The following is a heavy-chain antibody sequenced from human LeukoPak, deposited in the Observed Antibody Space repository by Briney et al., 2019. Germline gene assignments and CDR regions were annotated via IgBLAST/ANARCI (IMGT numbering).Heavy chain of an antibody. CDR2: ISTSGNAK. V-gene: IGHV3-48*03. CDR3: ARRSGFSSGWYGNWFDP. D-gene: IGHD6-19*01. CDR1: GFTFSSYE. J-gene: IGHJ5*02. Sequence: PGGSLRLSCAASGFTFSSYEMNWVRQAPGKGLEWASYISTSGNAKYYADSVKGRFTISRDNAKNSLYLQMNSLRAEDTAVYYCARRSGFSSGWYGNWFDPWGQGTLVTVSS.